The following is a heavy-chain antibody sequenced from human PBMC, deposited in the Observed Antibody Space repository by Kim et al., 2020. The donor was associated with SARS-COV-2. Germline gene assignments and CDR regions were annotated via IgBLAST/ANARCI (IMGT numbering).Heavy chain of an antibody. Sequence: SETLSLTCTVSGGSISSYYWSWIRQPPGKGLEWIGYIYYSGSTNYNPSLKSRVTISVDTSKNQFSLKLSSVTAADTAVYYCARDLSGDGYNFFGVFDYWGQGTLVTVSS. J-gene: IGHJ4*02. CDR3: ARDLSGDGYNFFGVFDY. D-gene: IGHD5-12*01. CDR1: GGSISSYY. V-gene: IGHV4-59*01. CDR2: IYYSGST.